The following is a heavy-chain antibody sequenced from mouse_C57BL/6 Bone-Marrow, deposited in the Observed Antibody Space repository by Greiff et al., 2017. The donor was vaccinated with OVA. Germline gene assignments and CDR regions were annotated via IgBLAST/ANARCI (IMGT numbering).Heavy chain of an antibody. CDR2: INPSSGYT. D-gene: IGHD3-2*02. CDR1: GYTFTSYW. V-gene: IGHV1-7*01. CDR3: ARQLRPSDAMDY. Sequence: VQLQQPGAELVKPGASVKMSCKASGYTFTSYWMHWVKQRPGQGLEWIGYINPSSGYTKYNQKFKDKATLTADKSSSTAYMQLSSLTYEDSAVYYCARQLRPSDAMDYWGQGTSVTVSS. J-gene: IGHJ4*01.